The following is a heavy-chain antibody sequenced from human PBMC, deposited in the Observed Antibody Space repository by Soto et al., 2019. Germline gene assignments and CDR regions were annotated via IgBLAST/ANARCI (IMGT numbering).Heavy chain of an antibody. CDR3: AHRTYYYDSSGYYSREEYCQH. J-gene: IGHJ1*01. CDR1: GFSLSTSGVG. CDR2: IYWDDDK. V-gene: IGHV2-5*02. Sequence: QITLKESGPTLVKPTQTLTLTCTFSGFSLSTSGVGVGWIRQPPGKALEWLALIYWDDDKRYSPSLKSRLTXTXXXSXHQVVLTMTNMDTVDTATYYCAHRTYYYDSSGYYSREEYCQHWGQGTLVTVSS. D-gene: IGHD3-22*01.